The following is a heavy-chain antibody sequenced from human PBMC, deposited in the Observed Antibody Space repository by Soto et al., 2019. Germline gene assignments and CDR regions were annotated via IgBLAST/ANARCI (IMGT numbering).Heavy chain of an antibody. V-gene: IGHV3-23*01. CDR3: AKENGYSSSWFEFDY. J-gene: IGHJ4*02. D-gene: IGHD6-13*01. Sequence: AGSLRLSCAASGFTFSSYAMSWARQAQGKGLEWVSAISGSGGSTYYADSVKGRFTISRDNSKNTLYLQMNSLRAEDTAVYYCAKENGYSSSWFEFDYWGQGTLVTVSS. CDR1: GFTFSSYA. CDR2: ISGSGGST.